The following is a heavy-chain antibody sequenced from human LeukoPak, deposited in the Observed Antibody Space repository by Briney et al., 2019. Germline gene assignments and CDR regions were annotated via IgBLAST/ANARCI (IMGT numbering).Heavy chain of an antibody. J-gene: IGHJ4*02. CDR1: GFTFSSYA. D-gene: IGHD1-26*01. V-gene: IGHV3-64*01. CDR3: VRVSGSYGY. Sequence: GGSLRLSCAASGFTFSSYAMPWVRQAPGKGLEYVSAISNNGGSTYYANSVKGRFNISRDNSKNTLYLQMGSLRAEDMAVYYCVRVSGSYGYWGQGTLVTVSS. CDR2: ISNNGGST.